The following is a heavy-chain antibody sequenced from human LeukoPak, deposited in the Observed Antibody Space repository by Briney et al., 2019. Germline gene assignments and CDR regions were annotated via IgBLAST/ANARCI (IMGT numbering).Heavy chain of an antibody. CDR3: VKDLGRYRNNCSDY. CDR1: GFTFSSYA. CDR2: ISGSGGGT. D-gene: IGHD1-26*01. V-gene: IGHV3-23*01. Sequence: GGSLRLSCAASGFTFSSYAMSWVRQAPEKGLEWVSTISGSGGGTYYADSVKGRFTISRDDSKNTLYLQMNSLRAEDTAVYYCVKDLGRYRNNCSDYWGQGTLVTVSS. J-gene: IGHJ4*02.